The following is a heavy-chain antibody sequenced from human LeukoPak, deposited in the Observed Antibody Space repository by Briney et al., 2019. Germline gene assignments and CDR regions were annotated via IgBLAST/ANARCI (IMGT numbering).Heavy chain of an antibody. V-gene: IGHV4-4*07. CDR2: IYTSGST. Sequence: SEPLSLTCTVSDASISSYYWSWVRPPAGEGLEWIGRIYTSGSTNYKPSLKSRVTMSVDTSKNQFSLKLTSVTAADTAVYYCVRDGVETSIWYPLDAWGQGTLVTVSS. CDR1: DASISSYY. J-gene: IGHJ1*01. CDR3: VRDGVETSIWYPLDA. D-gene: IGHD6-13*01.